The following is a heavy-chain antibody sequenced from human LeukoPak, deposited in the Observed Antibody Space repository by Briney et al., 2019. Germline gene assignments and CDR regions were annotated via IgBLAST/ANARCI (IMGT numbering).Heavy chain of an antibody. CDR3: ARRVSSGWYTEGAFDI. Sequence: SQTLSLTCAVSGGSISSGGYSWSWIRQPPGKGLEWIGYIYHSGSTYYNPSLKSRVTISVDRSKNQFSLKLSSVTAADTAVYYCARRVSSGWYTEGAFDIWGQGTMVTVSS. V-gene: IGHV4-30-2*01. CDR1: GGSISSGGYS. J-gene: IGHJ3*02. CDR2: IYHSGST. D-gene: IGHD6-19*01.